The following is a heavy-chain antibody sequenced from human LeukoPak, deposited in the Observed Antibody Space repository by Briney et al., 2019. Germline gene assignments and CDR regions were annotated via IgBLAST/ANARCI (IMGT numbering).Heavy chain of an antibody. J-gene: IGHJ4*02. Sequence: GGSLRLSCAASGFTFSRYWMHWVRQAPGKGLVWVSCIKSNGSSTSIADSAKGRFTISRDNAKNTVYLQMNSLRAEDTAVYYCVRDNRSYNFDYWGQGTLVTVSS. CDR1: GFTFSRYW. CDR3: VRDNRSYNFDY. V-gene: IGHV3-74*01. D-gene: IGHD1-26*01. CDR2: IKSNGSST.